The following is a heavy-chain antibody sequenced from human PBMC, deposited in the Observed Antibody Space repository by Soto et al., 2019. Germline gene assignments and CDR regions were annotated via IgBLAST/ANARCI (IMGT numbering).Heavy chain of an antibody. CDR2: ISGRGDST. J-gene: IGHJ4*02. V-gene: IGHV3-23*01. CDR3: ARRGSGSYYDY. Sequence: EVQLLESGGGLVQPGGSLRLSCAASGFTFSTYAMRWVRQAPGKGLEWVSAISGRGDSTYYADSVKGRFTISRDNSKNTLYLQMNSLRAEATAVYYCARRGSGSYYDYWGQGTLVTVSS. CDR1: GFTFSTYA. D-gene: IGHD1-26*01.